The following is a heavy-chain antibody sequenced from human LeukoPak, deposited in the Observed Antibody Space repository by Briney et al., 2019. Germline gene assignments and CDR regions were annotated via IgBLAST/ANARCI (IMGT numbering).Heavy chain of an antibody. CDR1: GFTFSSYA. CDR3: ASGLYYDYVWGSYRYNGY. D-gene: IGHD3-16*02. J-gene: IGHJ4*02. CDR2: ISYDGSNK. V-gene: IGHV3-30*01. Sequence: GRSLRLSCAASGFTFSSYAMHWVRQAPGKGLEWVAVISYDGSNKYYADSVKGRFTISRDNSKNKLYLQMNSLRAEDTAVYYCASGLYYDYVWGSYRYNGYWGQGTLVTVSS.